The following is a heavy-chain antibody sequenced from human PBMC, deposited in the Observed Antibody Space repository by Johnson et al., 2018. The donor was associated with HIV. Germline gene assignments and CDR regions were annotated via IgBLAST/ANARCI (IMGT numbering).Heavy chain of an antibody. J-gene: IGHJ3*02. CDR3: AKVFKVRVAGAFDI. V-gene: IGHV3-9*01. CDR1: GFTFTSYA. D-gene: IGHD6-19*01. Sequence: VQLVESGGGLVQPGGSLRLSCAASGFTFTSYAMSWVRQPPGKGLEWVSGISWNSGSIGYADSVRGRFTISRDNAKNSLYLQVNSLRADDTALYYCAKVFKVRVAGAFDIWGQGTMVTVSS. CDR2: ISWNSGSI.